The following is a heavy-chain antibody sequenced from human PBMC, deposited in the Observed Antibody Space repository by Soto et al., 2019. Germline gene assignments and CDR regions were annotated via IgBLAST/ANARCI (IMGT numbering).Heavy chain of an antibody. CDR3: ARLGSSPTYYYGSGSSYKVGAFDI. J-gene: IGHJ3*02. Sequence: SETLSLTCTVSGGSISSSSYYWGWIRQPPGKGLEWIGSIYYSGGTYYNPSLKSRVTISVDTSKNQFSLKLSSVTAADTAVYYCARLGSSPTYYYGSGSSYKVGAFDIWGQGTMVTVSS. D-gene: IGHD3-10*01. CDR1: GGSISSSSYY. V-gene: IGHV4-39*01. CDR2: IYYSGGT.